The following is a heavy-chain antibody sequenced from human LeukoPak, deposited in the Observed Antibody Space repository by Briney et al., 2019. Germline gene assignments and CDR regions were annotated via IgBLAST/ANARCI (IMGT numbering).Heavy chain of an antibody. CDR1: GGTFSSYA. V-gene: IGHV1-69*13. D-gene: IGHD2-2*01. CDR2: IIPIFGTA. Sequence: GASVKVSCKASGGTFSSYAISWVRQAPGQGLEWMGGIIPIFGTANYAQKFQGRVTITADESTSTAYMELSSLRSEDTAVYYCARRESVAPAARHYYYGMDVWGQGTTVTVSS. J-gene: IGHJ6*02. CDR3: ARRESVAPAARHYYYGMDV.